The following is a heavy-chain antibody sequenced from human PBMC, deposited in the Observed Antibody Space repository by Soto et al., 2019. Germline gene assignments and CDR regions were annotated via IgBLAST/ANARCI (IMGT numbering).Heavy chain of an antibody. CDR2: ISKSSDYI. CDR1: GFTFSTYS. D-gene: IGHD4-17*01. V-gene: IGHV3-21*01. J-gene: IGHJ6*02. CDR3: ARDLLTTQYYYYGMDV. Sequence: GGSLRLSCAASGFTFSTYSMDWVRQAPGKGLEWVSSISKSSDYIYYAHSVKGRFIISRDNAKNSLYLQMNSLRAEDTAVYYCARDLLTTQYYYYGMDVWGRGTTVTVSS.